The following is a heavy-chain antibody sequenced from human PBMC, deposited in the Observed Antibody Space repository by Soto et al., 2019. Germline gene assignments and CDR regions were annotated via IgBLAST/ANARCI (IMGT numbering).Heavy chain of an antibody. D-gene: IGHD1-20*01. CDR1: GYAFTSYG. Sequence: GASVKVSCKASGYAFTSYGISWVRQAPGQGLEWMGWISAYNGNTDYVQKFQGRVSMTTDTSTSAAYMEVRGLRYDDTAVYYCARDPPIPGSLRGTPLMAVWGQGTRVTVSS. CDR2: ISAYNGNT. CDR3: ARDPPIPGSLRGTPLMAV. V-gene: IGHV1-18*04. J-gene: IGHJ6*02.